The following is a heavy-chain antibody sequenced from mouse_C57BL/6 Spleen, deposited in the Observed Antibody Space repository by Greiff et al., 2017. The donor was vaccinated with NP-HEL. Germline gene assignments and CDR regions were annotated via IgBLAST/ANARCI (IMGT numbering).Heavy chain of an antibody. CDR2: IYPGDGDT. J-gene: IGHJ2*01. CDR3: ARGPSHGEFDY. CDR1: GYAFSSYW. D-gene: IGHD1-2*01. V-gene: IGHV1-80*01. Sequence: VQLVESGAELVKPGASVKISCKASGYAFSSYWMNWVKQRPGKGLEWIGQIYPGDGDTNYNGKFKGKATLTADKSSSTAYMQLSSLTSEDSAVYFCARGPSHGEFDYWGQGTTLTVSS.